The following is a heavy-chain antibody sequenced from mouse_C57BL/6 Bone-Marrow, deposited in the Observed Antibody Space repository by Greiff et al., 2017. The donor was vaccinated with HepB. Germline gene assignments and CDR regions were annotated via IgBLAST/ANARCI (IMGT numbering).Heavy chain of an antibody. J-gene: IGHJ4*01. D-gene: IGHD2-4*01. CDR3: AKRGDYGYYDAMDY. CDR2: IWRGGST. V-gene: IGHV2-5*01. Sequence: VKLVESGPGLVQPSQSLSITCTVSGFSLTSYGVHWVRQSPGKGLEWLGVIWRGGSTDYNAAFMSRLSITKDNSKSQVFFKMNSLQADDTAIYYCAKRGDYGYYDAMDYWGQGTSVTVSS. CDR1: GFSLTSYG.